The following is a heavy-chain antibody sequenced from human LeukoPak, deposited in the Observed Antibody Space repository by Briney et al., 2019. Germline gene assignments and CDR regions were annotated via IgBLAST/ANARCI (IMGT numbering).Heavy chain of an antibody. V-gene: IGHV4-4*07. CDR1: GGSISSYY. CDR3: ARDREYYDSSGYYRSGAFDI. J-gene: IGHJ3*02. Sequence: PSETLSLTCTVSGGSISSYYWSWIRQPAGQGLEWIGRLYTSGSTNYNPSLKSRVTMSVDTSKNQFSLKLSSVTAADTAVYYCARDREYYDSSGYYRSGAFDIWGQGTMVTVSS. CDR2: LYTSGST. D-gene: IGHD3-22*01.